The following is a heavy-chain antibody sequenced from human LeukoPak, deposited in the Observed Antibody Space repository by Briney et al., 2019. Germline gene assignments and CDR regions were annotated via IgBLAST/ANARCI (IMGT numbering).Heavy chain of an antibody. CDR2: IKQDGSER. V-gene: IGHV3-7*01. CDR1: GFTFSSYW. CDR3: ARGGDYELFDY. D-gene: IGHD4-17*01. Sequence: GGSLRLSCAASGFTFSSYWMSWVRQAPGKGLEWVANIKQDGSERYYVDSVKGRFTISRDNAKNSLYLQMNSLRAEDTAVYYCARGGDYELFDYWGQGTLVTVSS. J-gene: IGHJ4*02.